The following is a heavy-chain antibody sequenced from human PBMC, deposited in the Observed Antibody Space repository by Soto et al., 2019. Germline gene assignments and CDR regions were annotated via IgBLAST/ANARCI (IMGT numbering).Heavy chain of an antibody. CDR2: IYRSGST. J-gene: IGHJ4*02. D-gene: IGHD6-19*01. CDR3: ARPSVGGTWGPFDY. V-gene: IGHV4-61*08. CDR1: GDSVGSSAAMY. Sequence: SETLSLTCTVSGDSVGSSAAMYWAWVRQPPGKELEFIGKIYRSGSTLLNSALQSRVTLSMEPSKNQFSLNLRSVTAADTAVYYCARPSVGGTWGPFDYWGQGTLVTVSS.